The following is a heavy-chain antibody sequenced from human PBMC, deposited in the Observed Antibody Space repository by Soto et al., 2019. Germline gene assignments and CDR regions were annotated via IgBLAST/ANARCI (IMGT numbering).Heavy chain of an antibody. D-gene: IGHD7-27*01. J-gene: IGHJ6*02. CDR3: ASTPRDWGGQEYYYYYYGMDV. V-gene: IGHV1-69*06. CDR1: GGTFSSYA. Sequence: QVQLVQSGAEVKKPGSSVKVSCKASGGTFSSYAISWVRQAPGQGLEWMGGIIPIFGTANYAQKFQGRVTITADKSTSTAYMELSSLRSEDTAVCYCASTPRDWGGQEYYYYYYGMDVWGQGTTVTVSS. CDR2: IIPIFGTA.